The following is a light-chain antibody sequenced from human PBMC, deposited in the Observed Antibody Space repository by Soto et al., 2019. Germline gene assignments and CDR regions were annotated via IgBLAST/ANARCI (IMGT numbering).Light chain of an antibody. Sequence: QSVLTQPPSVSAAPGQKVTISCSGSSSNIGNTYVSWYQQLPGTAPKLLIYDSNKRPSGIPVRFSGSKSGTSATLGITGLKTGDEADYYCGTWDNGLGAVVFGGGTKLTVL. CDR1: SSNIGNTY. CDR3: GTWDNGLGAVV. J-gene: IGLJ2*01. V-gene: IGLV1-51*01. CDR2: DSN.